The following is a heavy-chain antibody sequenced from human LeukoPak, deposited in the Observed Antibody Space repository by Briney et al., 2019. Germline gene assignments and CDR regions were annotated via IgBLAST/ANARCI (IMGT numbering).Heavy chain of an antibody. CDR1: KFTFSNYG. CDR3: ARNGEELDY. J-gene: IGHJ4*02. V-gene: IGHV3-30*03. Sequence: GGSLRLSCTASKFTFSNYGMQWVRQAPGKGLEWVAVVSSDGGTKYYADSVKGRFTISRDNSKNTMYLQMNSLRVEDTAVYYCARNGEELDYWGLGTLVTVSS. D-gene: IGHD4-17*01. CDR2: VSSDGGTK.